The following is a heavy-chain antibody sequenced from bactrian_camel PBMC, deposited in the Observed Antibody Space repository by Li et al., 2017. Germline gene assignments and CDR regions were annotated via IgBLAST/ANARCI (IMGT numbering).Heavy chain of an antibody. CDR3: AADSEQWSGCSATSPANYDA. D-gene: IGHD2*01. Sequence: DVQLVESGGGLVQPGGSLRLSCACSGFPFSTYTMSWVRQASGKELEWVSYITSSGSTYYLDSVKGRFTVSQDDAKYTVFLQMNDLKPEDTGVYTCAADSEQWSGCSATSPANYDAWGPGTQVTVS. V-gene: IGHV3S35*01. CDR1: GFPFSTYT. CDR2: ITSSGST. J-gene: IGHJ4*01.